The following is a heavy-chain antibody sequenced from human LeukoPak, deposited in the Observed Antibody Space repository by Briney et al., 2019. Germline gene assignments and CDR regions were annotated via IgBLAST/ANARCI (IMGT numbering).Heavy chain of an antibody. J-gene: IGHJ6*02. CDR1: GYTFTGYY. Sequence: GASVKVSCKASGYTFTGYYMHWVRQAPGQGLEWMGWINPNSGGTNYAQKFQGRVTMTRGTSISTAYMELSRLRSDDTAVYYCARGGYSYGLPSYYYGMDVWGQGTTVTVSS. V-gene: IGHV1-2*02. CDR3: ARGGYSYGLPSYYYGMDV. CDR2: INPNSGGT. D-gene: IGHD5-18*01.